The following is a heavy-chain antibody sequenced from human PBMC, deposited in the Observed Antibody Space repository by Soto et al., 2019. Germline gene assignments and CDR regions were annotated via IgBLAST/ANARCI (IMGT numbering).Heavy chain of an antibody. CDR2: INSDWSST. V-gene: IGHV3-74*01. CDR1: GFTFSSYW. J-gene: IGHJ4*02. Sequence: GGSLRLSCAASGFTFSSYWMHWVRQTPGKGLVWVSRINSDWSSTYYADSVTGRFTISRDNAKNTLYLQMNSLRAEDTAVYYCARGGLYFDSWGQGTLVPVSS. CDR3: ARGGLYFDS.